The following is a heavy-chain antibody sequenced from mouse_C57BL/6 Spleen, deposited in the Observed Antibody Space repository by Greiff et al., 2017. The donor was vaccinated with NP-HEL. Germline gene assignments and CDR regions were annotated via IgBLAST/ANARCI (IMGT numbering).Heavy chain of an antibody. V-gene: IGHV1-55*01. CDR1: GYTFTSYW. J-gene: IGHJ2*01. CDR2: IYPGSGST. CDR3: ASCYYYGSSPSYFDY. Sequence: QVQLQQPGAELVKPGASVTMSCTASGYTFTSYWITWVQQRPGHGLEWIGDIYPGSGSTNYNEKFKSKATLTVDTSSSTAYMQLSSLTSEDSAVYYCASCYYYGSSPSYFDYWGQGTTLTVSS. D-gene: IGHD1-1*01.